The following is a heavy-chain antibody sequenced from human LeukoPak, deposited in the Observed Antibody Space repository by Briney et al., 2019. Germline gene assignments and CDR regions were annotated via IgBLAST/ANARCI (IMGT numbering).Heavy chain of an antibody. V-gene: IGHV3-21*01. Sequence: GGSLRLSCVASGFSFNNYAMNWVRQAPGKGLEWVSSISSSSSYIYYADSVKGRFTISRDNAKNSLYLQMNSLRAEDTAVYYCARGCSGGSCYWNYWGQGTLVTVSS. CDR1: GFSFNNYA. CDR3: ARGCSGGSCYWNY. CDR2: ISSSSSYI. D-gene: IGHD2-15*01. J-gene: IGHJ4*02.